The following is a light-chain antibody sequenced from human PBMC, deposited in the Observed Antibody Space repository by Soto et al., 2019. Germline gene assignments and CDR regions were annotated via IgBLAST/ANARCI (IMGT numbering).Light chain of an antibody. CDR1: SSDVGGYNY. CDR3: SSYTASSTVV. CDR2: EVT. V-gene: IGLV2-14*01. J-gene: IGLJ2*01. Sequence: QSALTQSASVSGSPGQPITISCTGTSSDVGGYNYVSWFQQHPGKAPKLMIYEVTNRPSGVSFRFSGSKSGNTASLTISGLQAEDEADYYCSSYTASSTVVFGGGTKLTVL.